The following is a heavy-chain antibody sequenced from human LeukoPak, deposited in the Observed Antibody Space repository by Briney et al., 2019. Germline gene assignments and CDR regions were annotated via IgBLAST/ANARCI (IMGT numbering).Heavy chain of an antibody. J-gene: IGHJ4*02. CDR2: IERDGTEK. CDR3: AKETRSTSF. V-gene: IGHV3-7*01. Sequence: PGGSLRLSCAASGFTFSRSWMTWVRQAPGKGLEWVANIERDGTEKNYVDSVKGRFTISRDNAKNSLFLQMNSLRVEDTAVYYCAKETRSTSFWGQGTLLTVSS. D-gene: IGHD6-6*01. CDR1: GFTFSRSW.